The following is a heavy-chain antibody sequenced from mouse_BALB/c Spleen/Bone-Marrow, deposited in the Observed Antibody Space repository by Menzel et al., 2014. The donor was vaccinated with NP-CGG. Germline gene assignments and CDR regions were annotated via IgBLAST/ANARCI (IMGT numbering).Heavy chain of an antibody. V-gene: IGHV1-69*01. Sequence: GAELGMPGASVKMSRKASGYTFTDNWIYWVKQRPGQGLEWVGAIDTSDSYTNYNQKFMGKASLTVDASSSTAYVQVSSLTSDDSAVYYCARGGHDFSLDYWGQGTSVTVSS. D-gene: IGHD2-4*01. J-gene: IGHJ4*01. CDR3: ARGGHDFSLDY. CDR1: GYTFTDNW. CDR2: IDTSDSYT.